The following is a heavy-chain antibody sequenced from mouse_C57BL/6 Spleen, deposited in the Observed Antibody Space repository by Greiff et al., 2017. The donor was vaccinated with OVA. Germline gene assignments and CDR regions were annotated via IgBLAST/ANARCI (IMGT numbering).Heavy chain of an antibody. J-gene: IGHJ3*01. D-gene: IGHD1-1*01. CDR2: IHPNSGST. V-gene: IGHV1-64*01. CDR1: GYTFTSYW. Sequence: QVQLKQPGAELVKPGASVKLSCKASGYTFTSYWMHWVKQRPGQGLEWIGMIHPNSGSTNYNEKFKSKATLTVDKSSSTAYMQLSSLTSEDSAVYDCATGDYNSSSYGWFAYWGQGTLVTVSA. CDR3: ATGDYNSSSYGWFAY.